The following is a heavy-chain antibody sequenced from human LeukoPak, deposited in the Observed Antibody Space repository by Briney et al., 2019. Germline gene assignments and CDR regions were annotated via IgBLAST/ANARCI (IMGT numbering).Heavy chain of an antibody. CDR1: GFTFRDYT. CDR2: ISKSGTYI. V-gene: IGHV3-21*01. J-gene: IGHJ4*02. Sequence: PGGSLRLSCAASGFTFRDYTMNWVRQAPGKGLEWVSAISKSGTYIKYADSVKGRFTVSRDNAKNSLFLQMNSLRVEDTAVYYCARSDYSNYESMAAKQYYFDYWGQGTLVTVSS. D-gene: IGHD4-11*01. CDR3: ARSDYSNYESMAAKQYYFDY.